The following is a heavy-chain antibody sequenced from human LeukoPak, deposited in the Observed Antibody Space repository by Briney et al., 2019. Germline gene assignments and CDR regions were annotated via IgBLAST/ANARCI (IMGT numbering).Heavy chain of an antibody. V-gene: IGHV3-15*07. CDR3: TTGIRGD. D-gene: IGHD3-10*01. J-gene: IGHJ4*02. Sequence: GGSLRLSCAASGLTVTNAWMNWVRQAPGEGLDWVGRIASKTDGGATDYAAPVKGRFTISRDDSKNTLNLQMNSLKTEDTAVYYCTTGIRGDWGQGTLVTVSS. CDR1: GLTVTNAW. CDR2: IASKTDGGAT.